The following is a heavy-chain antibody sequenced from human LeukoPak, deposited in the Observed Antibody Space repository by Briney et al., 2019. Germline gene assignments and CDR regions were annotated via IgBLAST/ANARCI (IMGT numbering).Heavy chain of an antibody. CDR1: GYTFTSHG. Sequence: ASVKVSCKAAGYTFTSHGFIWLRQAPGQGLEWMGWITVNDGYTKYAQELQGRVTMTTDTSTSTAYMELRSLRSDDTAVYYCAKVHCISTNCNHIWTYFDYWGQGTLVTVSS. J-gene: IGHJ4*02. D-gene: IGHD2-2*01. CDR3: AKVHCISTNCNHIWTYFDY. CDR2: ITVNDGYT. V-gene: IGHV1-18*01.